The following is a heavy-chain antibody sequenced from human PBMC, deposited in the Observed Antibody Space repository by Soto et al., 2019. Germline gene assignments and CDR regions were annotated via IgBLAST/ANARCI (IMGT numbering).Heavy chain of an antibody. J-gene: IGHJ5*02. CDR1: GFICSGYD. CDR3: AKSANWKRDWFDP. Sequence: EVQMLESGGGLAQPGGSLRLSCAVSGFICSGYDMNWVRQAPGKGLELVSTILVGGSPHYEDSVKGRFTISRDTSKNTVYLQMNSLRAEDTAVYYCAKSANWKRDWFDPWGQGTLVTVSS. CDR2: ILVGGSP. D-gene: IGHD1-20*01. V-gene: IGHV3-23*01.